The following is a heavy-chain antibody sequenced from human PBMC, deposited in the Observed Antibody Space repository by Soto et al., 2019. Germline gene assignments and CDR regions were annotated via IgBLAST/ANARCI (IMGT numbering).Heavy chain of an antibody. CDR2: IAPGNGNT. CDR3: AKGSRMWTPDY. D-gene: IGHD2-21*01. V-gene: IGHV1-3*01. CDR1: GYTFADYA. Sequence: ASVKVSCKASGYTFADYAIHWVRQAPGQRLEWMGWIAPGNGNTKYSQNFQGRVTITRDTSATTAYMELSSLRSEDTAVYYCAKGSRMWTPDYWGQGTLVTVSS. J-gene: IGHJ4*02.